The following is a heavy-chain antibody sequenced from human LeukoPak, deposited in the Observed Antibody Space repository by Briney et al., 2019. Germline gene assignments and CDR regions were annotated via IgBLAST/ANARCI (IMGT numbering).Heavy chain of an antibody. V-gene: IGHV4-61*02. D-gene: IGHD2-2*01. CDR3: ARDLYRTSTSCFNY. CDR2: IYTKGNT. CDR1: GGSIGSGSYY. J-gene: IGHJ4*02. Sequence: SETLSLTCTVSGGSIGSGSYYWSWIRQPAGKGLEWIGRIYTKGNTDYNPSLKSRVTISIDTSKNQFSLKLSSVTAADTAVYYCARDLYRTSTSCFNYWGQGTLVTVSS.